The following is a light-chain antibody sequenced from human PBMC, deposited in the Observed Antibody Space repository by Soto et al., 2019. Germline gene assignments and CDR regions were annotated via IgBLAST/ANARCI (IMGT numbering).Light chain of an antibody. CDR3: QQLRMYPST. J-gene: IGKJ4*01. CDR2: DAS. Sequence: DIQMTQSPSSLSASVGDRVTITCQASHDIRKYLNWYQQKPGKAPKLLIYDASNMETGVPSRFTGSGSGTDFTFTISSLQPEDIATYYCQQLRMYPSTFGGGTKVDIK. CDR1: HDIRKY. V-gene: IGKV1-33*01.